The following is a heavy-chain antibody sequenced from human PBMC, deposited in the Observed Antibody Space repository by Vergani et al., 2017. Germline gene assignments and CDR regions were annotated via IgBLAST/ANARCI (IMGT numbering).Heavy chain of an antibody. CDR2: ISWNSGSI. D-gene: IGHD2-15*01. J-gene: IGHJ4*02. Sequence: EVQLVESGGGLVQPGRSLRLSCAASGFTFDDYAMHWVRQDPGKGLEWVSGISWNSGSIGYADSVKGRFTISRDNAKNSLYLQMNSLRAEDTALYYCAKEVEVVAASRGTLDYWGQGTLVTVSS. CDR3: AKEVEVVAASRGTLDY. CDR1: GFTFDDYA. V-gene: IGHV3-9*01.